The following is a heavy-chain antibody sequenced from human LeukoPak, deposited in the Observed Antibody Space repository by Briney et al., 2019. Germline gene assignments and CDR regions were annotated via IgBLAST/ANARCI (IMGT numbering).Heavy chain of an antibody. D-gene: IGHD2-2*02. CDR3: ARLGPAAIKVDYWYFDL. CDR1: GFTFSSYA. V-gene: IGHV3-23*01. J-gene: IGHJ2*01. CDR2: ISGSGGST. Sequence: GGSLRLSCAASGFTFSSYAMSWVRQAPGKGLEWVSAISGSGGSTYYADSVKGRFTISRDNSKNTLYLQMNSLRAEDTAVYYCARLGPAAIKVDYWYFDLWGRGTLVSVSS.